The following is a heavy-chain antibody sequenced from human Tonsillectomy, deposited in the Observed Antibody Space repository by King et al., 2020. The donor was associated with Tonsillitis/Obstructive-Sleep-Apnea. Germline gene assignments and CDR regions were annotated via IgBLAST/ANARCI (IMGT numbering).Heavy chain of an antibody. Sequence: VQLVESGGGLVKPGGSLRLSCAASGFTFSDYYMSWIRQAPGKGLEWVSYISSASSYTNYADSVRGRFTISRDNAKNSLYLQMNSLRAEDTAVYYCARGGCSSTICYWYYYGMDVWGQGTTVTVSS. V-gene: IGHV3-11*06. D-gene: IGHD2-2*01. CDR1: GFTFSDYY. CDR2: ISSASSYT. J-gene: IGHJ6*02. CDR3: ARGGCSSTICYWYYYGMDV.